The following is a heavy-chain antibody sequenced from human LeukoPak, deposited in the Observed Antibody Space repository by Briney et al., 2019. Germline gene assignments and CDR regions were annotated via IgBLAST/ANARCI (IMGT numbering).Heavy chain of an antibody. Sequence: PGGSLRLSCAASGITFSSYGMSWVRQAPGKGLEWVSSISSTGGTTYYADSVKGRFTISRDNAKNSLYLQMNSLRAEDTAVYYCARTPTAMVMRVYYYYMDVWGKGTTVTVSS. J-gene: IGHJ6*03. CDR1: GITFSSYG. V-gene: IGHV3-48*04. CDR3: ARTPTAMVMRVYYYYMDV. CDR2: ISSTGGTT. D-gene: IGHD5-18*01.